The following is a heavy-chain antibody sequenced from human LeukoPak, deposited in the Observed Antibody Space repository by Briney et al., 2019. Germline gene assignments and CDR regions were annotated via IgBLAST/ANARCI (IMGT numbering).Heavy chain of an antibody. V-gene: IGHV1-46*01. Sequence: ASVKVSCKASGYTFTSYYMHWVRQAPGQGLEWMGLINPSGGSTSYAQKFQGRVTMTRDTSTSTVYMELSSLRSGDTAVYYCARARFTAVAGTEENYFDYWGQGTLVTVSS. CDR3: ARARFTAVAGTEENYFDY. J-gene: IGHJ4*02. CDR2: INPSGGST. CDR1: GYTFTSYY. D-gene: IGHD6-19*01.